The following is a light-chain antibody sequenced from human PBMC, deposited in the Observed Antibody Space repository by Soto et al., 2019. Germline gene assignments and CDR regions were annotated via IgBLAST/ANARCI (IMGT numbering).Light chain of an antibody. Sequence: QSALTQPRSVSGSPGQSVTISCTGTSSDVGGYNYVSWHQQHPGKAPKLMIYDVSKRPSGVPDRFSGSKSGNTASLTISGLQAEDEADYYCCSYAGSYPYVFGTGTKLTVL. CDR3: CSYAGSYPYV. J-gene: IGLJ1*01. V-gene: IGLV2-11*01. CDR2: DVS. CDR1: SSDVGGYNY.